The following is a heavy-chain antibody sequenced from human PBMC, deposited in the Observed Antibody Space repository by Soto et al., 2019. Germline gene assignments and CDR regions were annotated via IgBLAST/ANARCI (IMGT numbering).Heavy chain of an antibody. CDR2: IIPILGIA. Sequence: QVQLVQSGAEVKKPGSSVKVSCKASGGTFSSYTISWVRQAPGQGLEWMGRIIPILGIANYAQKFQGRVTITADKPTSTANLELSSQRSEDTAVYYCARENGGVVITLDAFDIWGQGTMVTVSS. D-gene: IGHD3-3*01. V-gene: IGHV1-69*08. J-gene: IGHJ3*02. CDR1: GGTFSSYT. CDR3: ARENGGVVITLDAFDI.